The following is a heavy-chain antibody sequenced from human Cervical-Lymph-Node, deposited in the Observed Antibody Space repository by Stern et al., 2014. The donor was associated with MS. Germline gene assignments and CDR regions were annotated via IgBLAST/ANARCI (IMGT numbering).Heavy chain of an antibody. CDR2: ISGYNGKI. V-gene: IGHV1-18*01. D-gene: IGHD1-26*01. CDR3: ARDRWDRVFDY. J-gene: IGHJ4*02. Sequence: QVQLGQSGAGVKKPGASVKVSCKGSDYTFSSYGISWGRQAPGQGLWWMGWISGYNGKIDYAQKFQGRVTMTIDISTTTAYMELRSLKSDDTAVYYCARDRWDRVFDYWGQGTLVTVSS. CDR1: DYTFSSYG.